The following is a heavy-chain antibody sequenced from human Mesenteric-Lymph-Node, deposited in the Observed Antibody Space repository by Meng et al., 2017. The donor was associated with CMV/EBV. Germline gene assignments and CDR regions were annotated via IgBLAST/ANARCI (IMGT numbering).Heavy chain of an antibody. CDR1: RFTISSNY. V-gene: IGHV3-66*02. D-gene: IGHD3-22*01. CDR3: ARTTYYYDSSGYYYDY. Sequence: GGSLRLSCAASRFTISSNYMSWVRQTPGKGLGWVSVIYSGGSTYYADSVKGRFTISRDNSKNTLYLQMNSLRAEDTAVYYCARTTYYYDSSGYYYDYWGQGTLVTVS. CDR2: IYSGGST. J-gene: IGHJ4*02.